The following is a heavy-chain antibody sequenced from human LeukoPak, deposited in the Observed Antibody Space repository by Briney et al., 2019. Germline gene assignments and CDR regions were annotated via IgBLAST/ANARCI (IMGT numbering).Heavy chain of an antibody. Sequence: GGSLRLSCAASGFTFSSFAMTWVRQAPGKGLEWVSTVSGSAGRTDYADSVKGRFTISRDNSKNTLYLQMNSLRAEDTAVYYCARGGSSWYFDYFDYWGQGTLVTVSS. CDR1: GFTFSSFA. CDR3: ARGGSSWYFDYFDY. CDR2: VSGSAGRT. V-gene: IGHV3-23*01. J-gene: IGHJ4*02. D-gene: IGHD6-13*01.